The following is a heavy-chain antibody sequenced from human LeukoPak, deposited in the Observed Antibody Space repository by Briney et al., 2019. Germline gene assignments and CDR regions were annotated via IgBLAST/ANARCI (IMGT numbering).Heavy chain of an antibody. J-gene: IGHJ6*02. Sequence: GGSLRLPCAASGFTFSSYNMNWVRQAPGKGLEWVSYISSGSSTIYYADSVKGRFTISRDNAKNSLYLQMNSLRAEDTAVYYCARDQIDGMDVWGQGTTVTVSS. CDR2: ISSGSSTI. CDR1: GFTFSSYN. V-gene: IGHV3-48*04. CDR3: ARDQIDGMDV.